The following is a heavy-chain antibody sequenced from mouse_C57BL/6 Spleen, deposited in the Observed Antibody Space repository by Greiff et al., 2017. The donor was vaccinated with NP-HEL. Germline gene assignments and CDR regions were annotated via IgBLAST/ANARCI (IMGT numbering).Heavy chain of an antibody. Sequence: EVQLQESGPELVKPGASVKMSCKASGYTFTDYNMHWVKQSHGKSLEWIGYINPNNGGTSYNQKFKGKATLTVNKSSSTAYMELRSLTSEDSAVYYCARDELPRGYYFDYWGQGTTLTVSS. V-gene: IGHV1-22*01. CDR2: INPNNGGT. CDR3: ARDELPRGYYFDY. D-gene: IGHD2-1*01. CDR1: GYTFTDYN. J-gene: IGHJ2*01.